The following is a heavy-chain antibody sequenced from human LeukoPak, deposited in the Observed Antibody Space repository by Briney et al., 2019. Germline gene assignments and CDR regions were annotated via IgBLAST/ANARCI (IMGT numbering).Heavy chain of an antibody. Sequence: GGSLRLSCAASGFAFSSYSMTWVRQAPGKGLEWVPLITSTSTIYYADSVKGRFTISRDNVKNSLYLQMNSLTDEDTAVYYCARGEGLTYFFDYWGQGTLVSVSS. CDR2: ITSTSTI. V-gene: IGHV3-48*02. J-gene: IGHJ4*02. CDR3: ARGEGLTYFFDY. CDR1: GFAFSSYS. D-gene: IGHD3-9*01.